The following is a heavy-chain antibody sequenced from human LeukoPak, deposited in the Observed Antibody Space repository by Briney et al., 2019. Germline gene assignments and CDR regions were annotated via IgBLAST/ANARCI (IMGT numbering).Heavy chain of an antibody. CDR3: ARHTAAAGTGLYYYMDV. CDR1: GYTFTSYG. V-gene: IGHV1-18*01. D-gene: IGHD6-13*01. Sequence: ASVKVSCKASGYTFTSYGISWVRQSPGQGLEWMGWVSAYNGNTNYAQKLQGRVTMTTDTSTSTAYMELRSLRSDDTAVYYCARHTAAAGTGLYYYMDVWGKGTTVTVSS. CDR2: VSAYNGNT. J-gene: IGHJ6*03.